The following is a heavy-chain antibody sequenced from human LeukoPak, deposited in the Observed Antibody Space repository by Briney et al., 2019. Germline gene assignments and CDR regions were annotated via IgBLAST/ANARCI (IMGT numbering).Heavy chain of an antibody. J-gene: IGHJ6*02. Sequence: GGSLRLSCAASGFTFSSYSMNWVRQAPGKGLEWVSYISSSSSTIYYADSVKGRFTISRDNAKNSLYLQMNSLRDEDTAVYYCARAPAHFWSGYIDYYYYGMDVWGQGTTVTVSS. D-gene: IGHD3-3*02. CDR1: GFTFSSYS. V-gene: IGHV3-48*02. CDR3: ARAPAHFWSGYIDYYYYGMDV. CDR2: ISSSSSTI.